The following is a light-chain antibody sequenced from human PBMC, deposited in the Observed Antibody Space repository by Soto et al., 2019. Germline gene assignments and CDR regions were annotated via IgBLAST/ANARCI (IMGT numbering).Light chain of an antibody. CDR2: GAS. Sequence: EIVLTQSPGTLSLSPGERATLSCRASQSVSSSYLAWYQQKPGQAPRLLIYGASSRATGIPDRFSGSGSGTDFTLTISRLGPEDFAVYHCQQYDSSPRTFGQGTKVDIK. V-gene: IGKV3-20*01. J-gene: IGKJ1*01. CDR1: QSVSSSY. CDR3: QQYDSSPRT.